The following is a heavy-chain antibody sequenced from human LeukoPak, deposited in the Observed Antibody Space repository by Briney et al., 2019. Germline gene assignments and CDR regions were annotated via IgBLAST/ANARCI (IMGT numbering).Heavy chain of an antibody. CDR3: THSRTYYYDSSGSSNFDY. V-gene: IGHV3-15*01. J-gene: IGHJ4*02. CDR2: IKSRTDGGTT. Sequence: PGGSLRLSCAASGFTFSNAWMSWVRQAPGKGLEWVGRIKSRTDGGTTDYAAPVKGRFTISRDDSKNTLYLQMNSLKTEDTAVYYCTHSRTYYYDSSGSSNFDYWGQGTLVTVSS. D-gene: IGHD3-22*01. CDR1: GFTFSNAW.